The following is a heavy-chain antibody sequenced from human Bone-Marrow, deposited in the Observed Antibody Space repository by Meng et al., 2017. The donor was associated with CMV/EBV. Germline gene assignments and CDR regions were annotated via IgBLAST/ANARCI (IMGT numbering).Heavy chain of an antibody. D-gene: IGHD3-3*01. V-gene: IGHV4-39*07. CDR3: ARGPLYYDFWSGSYFDY. Sequence: SETLSLTCTVSGDSISSSSYHWGWIRQPPGKGLEWIGSISYSGGTFYNPSLRSRLTISIDTSKRQFSLKLSSVTAADTAVYYCARGPLYYDFWSGSYFDYWGQGTLVTVSS. J-gene: IGHJ4*02. CDR2: ISYSGGT. CDR1: GDSISSSSYH.